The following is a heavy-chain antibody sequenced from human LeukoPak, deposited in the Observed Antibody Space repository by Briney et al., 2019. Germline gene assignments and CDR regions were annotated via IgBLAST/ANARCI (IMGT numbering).Heavy chain of an antibody. CDR3: ARADYSDSGTYFYFDY. CDR1: GGSISRGEYY. J-gene: IGHJ4*02. D-gene: IGHD3-10*01. Sequence: SRTLSLTCTVSGGSISRGEYYWGCARQPPGKGLEWLGYNYNSGSTYYNPSLKSRVTISVDKSKNQFSLKLSCVTAADTAVYYCARADYSDSGTYFYFDYWGQGALVTVSS. V-gene: IGHV4-30-4*01. CDR2: NYNSGST.